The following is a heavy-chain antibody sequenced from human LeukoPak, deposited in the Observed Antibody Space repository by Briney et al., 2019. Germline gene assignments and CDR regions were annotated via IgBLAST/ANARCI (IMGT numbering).Heavy chain of an antibody. Sequence: GASVKVSCKASGYTFTNYGISWVRQAPGQGLEWMGWISAYNGNTNYAQKLQDRVTMTTDTSTNTVYMELSSLRSEDTAVYYCARDARGFDYWGQGTLVTVSS. V-gene: IGHV1-18*01. CDR3: ARDARGFDY. J-gene: IGHJ4*02. D-gene: IGHD3-10*01. CDR1: GYTFTNYG. CDR2: ISAYNGNT.